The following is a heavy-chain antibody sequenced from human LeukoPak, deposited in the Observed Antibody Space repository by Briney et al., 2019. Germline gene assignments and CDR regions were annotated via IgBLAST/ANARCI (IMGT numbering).Heavy chain of an antibody. CDR3: ATSLRRWLATVPFDY. CDR2: INPNSGGT. V-gene: IGHV1-2*06. CDR1: GYTFTGYY. Sequence: ASVKVSCKASGYTFTGYYMHWVRQAPGQGLEWMGRINPNSGGTNYAQKFQGRVTMTRDTSISTAYMELSRLRSDDTAVYYCATSLRRWLATVPFDYWGQGTLVTVSS. D-gene: IGHD6-19*01. J-gene: IGHJ4*02.